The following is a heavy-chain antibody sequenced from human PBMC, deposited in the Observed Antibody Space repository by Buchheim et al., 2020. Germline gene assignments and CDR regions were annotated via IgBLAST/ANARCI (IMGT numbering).Heavy chain of an antibody. CDR3: ARAGRDGYNFLDY. D-gene: IGHD5-24*01. Sequence: QVQLQQWGAGLLKPSETLSLTCAVYGGSFSGYYWSWIRQPPGKGLEWIGEINHSGSTNYNPSLKSRVPISVDTSKNQFSLKLSSVTAADTAVYYCARAGRDGYNFLDYWGQGTL. J-gene: IGHJ4*02. CDR1: GGSFSGYY. CDR2: INHSGST. V-gene: IGHV4-34*01.